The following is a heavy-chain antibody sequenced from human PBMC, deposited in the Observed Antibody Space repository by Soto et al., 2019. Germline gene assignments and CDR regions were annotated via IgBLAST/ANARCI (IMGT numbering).Heavy chain of an antibody. J-gene: IGHJ2*01. Sequence: EVQLLESGGGLVQPGGSLRLSCAASGFTFSSYAMSWVRQAPGKGLEWVSAISGSGGSTYYADSVKGRFTISRDNSMNRQYLEMSSRRAEDTAVYYCAKSPPFTVGGVIVLTLYFDLWGRGTLVTVFS. CDR3: AKSPPFTVGGVIVLTLYFDL. V-gene: IGHV3-23*01. D-gene: IGHD3-16*02. CDR2: ISGSGGST. CDR1: GFTFSSYA.